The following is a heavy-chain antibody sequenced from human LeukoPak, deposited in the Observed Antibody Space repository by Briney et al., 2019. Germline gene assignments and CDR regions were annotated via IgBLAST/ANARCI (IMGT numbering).Heavy chain of an antibody. J-gene: IGHJ5*02. CDR1: GGTFSSYA. CDR3: ARDVSRDNWFHP. V-gene: IGHV1-69*04. CDR2: IIPILGIA. Sequence: GASVKVSCKASGGTFSSYAISWVRQAPGQGLEWMGRIIPILGIANYAQKFQGRVTITADKSTSTAYMELSRLTSDDTAVYYCARDVSRDNWFHPWGQGTLVTVSS.